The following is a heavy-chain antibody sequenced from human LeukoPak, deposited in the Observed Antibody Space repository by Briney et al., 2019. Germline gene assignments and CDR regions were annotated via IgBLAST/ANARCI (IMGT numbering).Heavy chain of an antibody. CDR3: AKAVAASRSVGY. J-gene: IGHJ4*02. V-gene: IGHV3-30*02. D-gene: IGHD6-19*01. CDR2: IRYDGSNK. CDR1: GFTFSSYG. Sequence: GGSLRLSCAASGFTFSSYGMHWVRQAPGKGLEWVAFIRYDGSNKYYADSVKGRFTISRDNSKNTLYLQMNSLRAEDTAVYYCAKAVAASRSVGYWGQGTLVTVSS.